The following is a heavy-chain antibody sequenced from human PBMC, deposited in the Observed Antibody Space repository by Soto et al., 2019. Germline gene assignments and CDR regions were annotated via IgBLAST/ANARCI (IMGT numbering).Heavy chain of an antibody. CDR3: ARAGKQRPYYYYYGMDV. D-gene: IGHD6-25*01. CDR1: GGSFSGYY. Sequence: SETLSLTCAVYGGSFSGYYWSWIRQPPGKGLEWIGEINHSGSTNYNPSLKSRVTISVDTSKNQFSLKLSSVTAADTAVYYCARAGKQRPYYYYYGMDVWGQGTTVTVSS. J-gene: IGHJ6*02. V-gene: IGHV4-34*01. CDR2: INHSGST.